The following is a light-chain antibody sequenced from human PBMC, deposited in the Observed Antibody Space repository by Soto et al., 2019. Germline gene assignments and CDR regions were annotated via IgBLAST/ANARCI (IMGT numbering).Light chain of an antibody. CDR2: EVN. V-gene: IGLV2-8*01. Sequence: QSALTQPPSASGPPGQSVTISCTGTSSDVGGYNYVSWYQQYPGKVPKLMIYEVNKRPSGVPDRFSGSKSGNTASLTVSGLQAEDEADYYCTSYAGGNNVFGTGTKLTVL. CDR1: SSDVGGYNY. J-gene: IGLJ1*01. CDR3: TSYAGGNNV.